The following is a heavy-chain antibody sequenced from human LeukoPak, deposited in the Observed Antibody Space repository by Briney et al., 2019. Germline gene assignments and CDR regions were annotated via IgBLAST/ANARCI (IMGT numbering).Heavy chain of an antibody. V-gene: IGHV3-74*01. CDR1: GFTFSSYW. CDR2: INSDGSST. Sequence: GGSLRLSCAASGFTFSSYWMHWVRQAPGKGLVWVSRINSDGSSTSYADSVKGRFTISRDNAKNTLYLQMNSLRAEDTAVYYCARVGNYDYVWGSYRTRYFDYWGQGTLVTVSS. D-gene: IGHD3-16*02. CDR3: ARVGNYDYVWGSYRTRYFDY. J-gene: IGHJ4*02.